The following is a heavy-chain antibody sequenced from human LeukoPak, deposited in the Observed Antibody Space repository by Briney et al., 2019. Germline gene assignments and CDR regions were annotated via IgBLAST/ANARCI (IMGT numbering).Heavy chain of an antibody. Sequence: KPSETLSLTCTVSGGSISSSSYYWGWIRQPPGKGLEWIGSIYYSGSTYYNPSLKSRVTISVDTSKNQFSLKLSSVTAADTAVYYCAAGLTIFGRGWFDPWGQGTLVTVSS. J-gene: IGHJ5*02. V-gene: IGHV4-39*01. D-gene: IGHD3-3*01. CDR2: IYYSGST. CDR3: AAGLTIFGRGWFDP. CDR1: GGSISSSSYY.